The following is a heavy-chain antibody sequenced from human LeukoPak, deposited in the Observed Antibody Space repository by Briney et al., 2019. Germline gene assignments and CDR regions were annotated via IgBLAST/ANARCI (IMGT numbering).Heavy chain of an antibody. Sequence: PSETLSLTCTVSGGSISSGSYYWSWIRQPAGKGLEWIGRIYTSGSTNYNPSLKSRVTISVDTSKNQFSLKLSSVTAADTAVYYCASATPYGSGSYSFDYWGQGTLVTVSS. J-gene: IGHJ4*02. V-gene: IGHV4-61*02. D-gene: IGHD3-10*01. CDR2: IYTSGST. CDR3: ASATPYGSGSYSFDY. CDR1: GGSISSGSYY.